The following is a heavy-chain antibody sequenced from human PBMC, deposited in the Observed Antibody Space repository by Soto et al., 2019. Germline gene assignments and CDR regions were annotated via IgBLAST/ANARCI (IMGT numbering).Heavy chain of an antibody. CDR2: IYPGDSDT. CDR3: ARHGGYCSSTSCYSNWFDP. CDR1: GDTFSTHW. V-gene: IGHV5-51*01. Sequence: HGESLKISCKGAGDTFSTHWIGWVRQMPGKGPEWMGIIYPGDSDTRYSPSFQGQVTISADKSISTAYLQWSSLKASDTAMYYCARHGGYCSSTSCYSNWFDPWGQGTLVTVS. D-gene: IGHD2-2*01. J-gene: IGHJ5*02.